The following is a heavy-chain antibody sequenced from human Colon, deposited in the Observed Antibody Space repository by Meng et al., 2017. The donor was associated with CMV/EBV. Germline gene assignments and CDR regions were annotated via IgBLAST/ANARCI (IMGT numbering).Heavy chain of an antibody. CDR1: GGSFSGYY. CDR2: INHSGST. D-gene: IGHD3-10*01. Sequence: GSLRLSCAVYGGSFSGYYWSWIRQPPGKGLEWIGEINHSGSTNYNPSLKSRVTISVDTSKNQFSLKLSSVTAADTAVYYCASFGSPWAAALADSGNFDYWGQGTLVTVSS. CDR3: ASFGSPWAAALADSGNFDY. J-gene: IGHJ4*02. V-gene: IGHV4-34*01.